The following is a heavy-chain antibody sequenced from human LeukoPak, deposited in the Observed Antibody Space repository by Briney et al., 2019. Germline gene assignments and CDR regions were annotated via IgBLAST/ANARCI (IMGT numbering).Heavy chain of an antibody. CDR2: IVVGSGNT. Sequence: ASVKVSCKASGFTFTSSAMQWVRQARGQRLEWIGWIVVGSGNTNYAQKFQERVTITRDMSTSTAYMELSSLRSKDTAVYYCAAVHDDSSGYPVDYWGQGTLVTVSS. V-gene: IGHV1-58*02. CDR3: AAVHDDSSGYPVDY. D-gene: IGHD3-22*01. J-gene: IGHJ4*02. CDR1: GFTFTSSA.